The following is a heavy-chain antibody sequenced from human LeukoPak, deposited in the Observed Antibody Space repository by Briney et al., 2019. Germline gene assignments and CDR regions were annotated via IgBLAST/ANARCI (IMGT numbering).Heavy chain of an antibody. V-gene: IGHV3-21*01. CDR2: ISSSSSYI. J-gene: IGHJ3*02. CDR1: GFTFSSYS. Sequence: GGSLRLPCAASGFTFSSYSMNWVRQAPGKGLEWVSSISSSSSYIYYADSVKGRFTISRDNAKNSLYLQMNSLRAEDTAVYYCARDPGYYDSSGYRLEAFDIWGQGTMVTVSS. CDR3: ARDPGYYDSSGYRLEAFDI. D-gene: IGHD3-22*01.